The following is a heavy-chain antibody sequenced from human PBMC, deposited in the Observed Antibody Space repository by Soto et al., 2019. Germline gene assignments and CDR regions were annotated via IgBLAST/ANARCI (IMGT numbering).Heavy chain of an antibody. J-gene: IGHJ4*02. CDR3: TSHSPEDMIRK. Sequence: EVQLVESGGGLVQPGGSLTLSCAASGLTFSGSAVHWVRQASGKGLEWVGRIRNKANSYATAYAASLKGRFMISRDDSKHTAYLQMNSLKTEDTAVYYCTSHSPEDMIRKWGQGTLVTVSS. V-gene: IGHV3-73*02. CDR2: IRNKANSYAT. D-gene: IGHD2-15*01. CDR1: GLTFSGSA.